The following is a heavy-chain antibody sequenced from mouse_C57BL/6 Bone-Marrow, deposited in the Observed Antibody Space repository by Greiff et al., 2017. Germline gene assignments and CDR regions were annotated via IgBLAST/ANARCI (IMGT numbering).Heavy chain of an antibody. D-gene: IGHD1-1*01. V-gene: IGHV5-6*02. CDR2: ISSGGSYT. J-gene: IGHJ4*01. CDR3: ARRRYGSTYAMDY. CDR1: GFTFSSYG. Sequence: EVMLVESGGDLVKPGGSLKLSCAASGFTFSSYGMSWVRQTPDKRLEWVATISSGGSYTYYPDSVKGRFTISRDNAKNTLYLQMSSLKSEDTAMYYCARRRYGSTYAMDYWGQGTSVTVSS.